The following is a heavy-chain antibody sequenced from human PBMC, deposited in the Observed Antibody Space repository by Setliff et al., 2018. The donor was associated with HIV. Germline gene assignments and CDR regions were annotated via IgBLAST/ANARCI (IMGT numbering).Heavy chain of an antibody. J-gene: IGHJ3*02. D-gene: IGHD5-12*01. V-gene: IGHV1-69*06. CDR1: GGSFSSYA. CDR2: IIPMFGTE. Sequence: SVKVSCKASGGSFSSYAINWVRQAPGQGLEWMGRIIPMFGTENYAQKFQGRVTITADKSTSTAYMELSSLRSEDTAVYYCARDGGYSGYEAFAFDIWGQGTMVTVSS. CDR3: ARDGGYSGYEAFAFDI.